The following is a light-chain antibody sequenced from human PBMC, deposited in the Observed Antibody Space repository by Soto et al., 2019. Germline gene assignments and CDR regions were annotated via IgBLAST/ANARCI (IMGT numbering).Light chain of an antibody. CDR2: EVS. CDR1: SSDVGGYNY. Sequence: QSALTQPASVSGSPGQSITSSCTGTSSDVGGYNYVSWYQQHPGKAPKLMIYEVSNRPSGVSNRFSGSKSGNTASLTISGLQAEDEADYYCSSYTSSSTLVVFGGATKLTVL. CDR3: SSYTSSSTLVV. V-gene: IGLV2-14*01. J-gene: IGLJ2*01.